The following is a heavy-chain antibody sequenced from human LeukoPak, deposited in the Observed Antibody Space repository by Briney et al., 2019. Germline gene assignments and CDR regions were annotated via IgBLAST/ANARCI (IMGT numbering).Heavy chain of an antibody. J-gene: IGHJ4*02. CDR2: INSDGSST. CDR3: ARAEYGYPGGY. Sequence: GGSLRLSCAPSGFTFSSYWMHWVRQAPGKGLVWVSRINSDGSSTSYADSVKGRFTISRDNAKNTLYLQMNSLRAEDTAVYYCARAEYGYPGGYWGQGTLVTVSS. D-gene: IGHD4-17*01. V-gene: IGHV3-74*01. CDR1: GFTFSSYW.